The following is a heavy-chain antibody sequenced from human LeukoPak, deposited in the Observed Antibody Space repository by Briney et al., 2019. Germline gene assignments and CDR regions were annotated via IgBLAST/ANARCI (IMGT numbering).Heavy chain of an antibody. CDR1: GFTFSSYA. D-gene: IGHD3-22*01. V-gene: IGHV3-23*01. CDR3: ANEVPEYDSSGYYYYEYFQH. J-gene: IGHJ1*01. CDR2: ISGSGGST. Sequence: GGSLRLSCAASGFTFSSYAMSWVRQAPGKGLEWVSAISGSGGSTYYADSVKGRFTISRDNSKNTLYLQMNSLGAEDTAIYYCANEVPEYDSSGYYYYEYFQHWGQGTLVTVSS.